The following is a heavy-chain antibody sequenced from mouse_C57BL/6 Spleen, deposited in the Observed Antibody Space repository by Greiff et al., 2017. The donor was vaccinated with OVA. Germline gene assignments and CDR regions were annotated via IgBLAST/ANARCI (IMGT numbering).Heavy chain of an antibody. V-gene: IGHV5-6*01. J-gene: IGHJ4*01. CDR2: ISSGGSYT. Sequence: EVQVVESGGDLVKPGGSLKLSCAASGFTFSSYGMSWVRQTPDKRLEWVATISSGGSYTYYPDSVKGRFTISRDNAKNTLYLQMSSLKSEDTAMYYCARLPYDSNANYYAMDYWGQGTSVTVSS. CDR3: ARLPYDSNANYYAMDY. CDR1: GFTFSSYG. D-gene: IGHD2-4*01.